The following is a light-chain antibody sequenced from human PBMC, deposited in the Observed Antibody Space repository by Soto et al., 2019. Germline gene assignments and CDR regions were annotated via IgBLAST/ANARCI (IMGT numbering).Light chain of an antibody. CDR1: QSVSSSY. CDR2: GAS. V-gene: IGKV3-20*01. Sequence: EIVLTQSPGTLSLSPGERATLSCRASQSVSSSYLAWYQQKGGQAPRLLIDGASGRATGIPDRFSGSGCGTDFTTTISRLEPEDFAVYYCLQYGDSPVTFGQGTKVEI. CDR3: LQYGDSPVT. J-gene: IGKJ1*01.